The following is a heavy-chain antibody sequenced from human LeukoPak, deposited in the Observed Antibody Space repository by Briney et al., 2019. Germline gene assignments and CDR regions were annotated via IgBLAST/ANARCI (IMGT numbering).Heavy chain of an antibody. V-gene: IGHV4-59*12. CDR3: ARVRLGDYYDSSGYYGSFDY. CDR2: IYYSGST. D-gene: IGHD3-22*01. J-gene: IGHJ4*02. Sequence: PSETLSLTCTVSGGSISSYYWSWIRQPPGKGLEWIGYIYYSGSTNYNPSLKSRVTISVDTSKNQFSLKLSSVTAADTAVYYCARVRLGDYYDSSGYYGSFDYWGQGTLVTVSS. CDR1: GGSISSYY.